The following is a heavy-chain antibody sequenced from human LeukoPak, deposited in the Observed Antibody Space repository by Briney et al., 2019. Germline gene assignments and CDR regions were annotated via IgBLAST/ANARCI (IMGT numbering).Heavy chain of an antibody. V-gene: IGHV4-4*02. J-gene: IGHJ3*02. CDR3: ARASSYYDILTGSDAFDI. CDR2: IYHSGST. Sequence: SGTLSLTCAVSGGSISSSNWWSWVRQPPGKGLEWIGEIYHSGSTNYNPSLKSRVTISVDTSKNQFSLKLSSVTAADTAVYYCARASSYYDILTGSDAFDIWGQGTMVTVSS. CDR1: GGSISSSNW. D-gene: IGHD3-9*01.